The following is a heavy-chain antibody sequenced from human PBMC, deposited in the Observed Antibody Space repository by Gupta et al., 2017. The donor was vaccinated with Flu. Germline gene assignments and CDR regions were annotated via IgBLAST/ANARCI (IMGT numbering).Heavy chain of an antibody. CDR1: GFPFSSYA. CDR3: AKDVRRAAVYYFDY. Sequence: QVQLVESGGGVVQPGRSLRLSCATSGFPFSSYAMQWVRQAPGKGLEWVAVISTDGRDYYYTDSVKGRFTISRDNSKNTLYLQMNSLRSEDTAVYYCAKDVRRAAVYYFDYWGQGTLITVSS. CDR2: ISTDGRDY. D-gene: IGHD6-25*01. J-gene: IGHJ4*02. V-gene: IGHV3-30*18.